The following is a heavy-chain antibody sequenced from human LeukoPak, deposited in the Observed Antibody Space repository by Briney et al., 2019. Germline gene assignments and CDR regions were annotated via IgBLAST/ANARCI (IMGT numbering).Heavy chain of an antibody. CDR1: GFTFSSYA. CDR3: ARGVVPYYYCMDI. CDR2: ISYDGSNK. D-gene: IGHD2-15*01. V-gene: IGHV3-30-3*01. Sequence: GGSLRLSCAASGFTFSSYALHWVRQAPGKGLEWVALISYDGSNKYYADSVRGRFTISRDNSKNTLYLQMSSLRPEDTAVYYCARGVVPYYYCMDIWAKGPRSPSP. J-gene: IGHJ6*03.